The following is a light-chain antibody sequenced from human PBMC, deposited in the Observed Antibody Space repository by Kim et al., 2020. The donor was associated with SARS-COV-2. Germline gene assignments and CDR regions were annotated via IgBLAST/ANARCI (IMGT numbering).Light chain of an antibody. Sequence: IVMTQSPVTLSVSPGERATLSCRASQSVSSNLAWYQHKPGQAPRLLIYGASTRVTGIPARFSGSGSGTEFTLTISSLQSEDFAVYYCQQYNNWLRNTFGQGTKVDIK. V-gene: IGKV3-15*01. CDR3: QQYNNWLRNT. CDR2: GAS. CDR1: QSVSSN. J-gene: IGKJ2*01.